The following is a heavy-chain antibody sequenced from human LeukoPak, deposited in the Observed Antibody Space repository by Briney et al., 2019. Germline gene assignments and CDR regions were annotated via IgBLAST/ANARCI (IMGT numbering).Heavy chain of an antibody. Sequence: GGSLRLSCAASGFTFSSYSMHWVRQAPGKGLEWVAVIWYDGSNKYYADSVKGRFTISRDNSKNTLYLQMNSLRAEDTAVYYCAKAVELLRPEYFQHWGQGTLVTVSS. CDR3: AKAVELLRPEYFQH. J-gene: IGHJ1*01. CDR1: GFTFSSYS. V-gene: IGHV3-33*06. CDR2: IWYDGSNK. D-gene: IGHD1-26*01.